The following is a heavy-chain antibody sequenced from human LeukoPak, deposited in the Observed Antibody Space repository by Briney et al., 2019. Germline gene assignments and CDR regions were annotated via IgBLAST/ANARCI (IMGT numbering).Heavy chain of an antibody. CDR1: GGSISGYY. CDR2: IYYSGST. D-gene: IGHD2-2*01. J-gene: IGHJ4*02. V-gene: IGHV4-59*01. CDR3: ARGQPGGQFDY. Sequence: PSETLSLTCTVSGGSISGYYWSWVRQPPGKGLEWIGYIYYSGSTNYNPSLKSRVTISVDTSKNQFSLKLSSVTAADTAVYYCARGQPGGQFDYWGQGTLVTVSS.